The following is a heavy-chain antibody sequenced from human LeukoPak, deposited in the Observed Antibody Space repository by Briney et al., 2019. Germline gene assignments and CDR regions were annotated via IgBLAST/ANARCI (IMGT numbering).Heavy chain of an antibody. CDR2: ISSSSSYI. CDR1: GFTFSSYS. Sequence: GGSLRLSCAASGFTFSSYSMNWVRQAPGEGLEWVSSISSSSSYIYYADSVKGRFTISRDNAKNSLYLQMNSLRAEDTAVYYCAVLIAAAGTGDAFDIWGQGTMVTVSS. D-gene: IGHD6-13*01. V-gene: IGHV3-21*01. CDR3: AVLIAAAGTGDAFDI. J-gene: IGHJ3*02.